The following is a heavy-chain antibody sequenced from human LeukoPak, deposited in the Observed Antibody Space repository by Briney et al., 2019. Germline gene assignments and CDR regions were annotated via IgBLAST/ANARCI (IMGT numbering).Heavy chain of an antibody. CDR3: ARDLQTFDC. Sequence: GRSLRLSCAASGFTFSSYGMHWVRQAPGKELEWVATIWYDGTNKYYADSMRGRFTISRDNSKNTLYLQMNSLRAEDTAVYYCARDLQTFDCWGQGTLVTVSS. V-gene: IGHV3-33*01. D-gene: IGHD1-1*01. J-gene: IGHJ4*02. CDR2: IWYDGTNK. CDR1: GFTFSSYG.